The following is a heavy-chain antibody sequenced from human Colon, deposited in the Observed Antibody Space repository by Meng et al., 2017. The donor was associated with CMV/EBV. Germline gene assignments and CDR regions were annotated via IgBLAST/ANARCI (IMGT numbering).Heavy chain of an antibody. Sequence: ASVKVSCKASGYTFTSYGISWVRQAPGPGLEWIGSINPKSGGIKYAQKFQGRVTMTTDTSINTAYMDLTRLTSEDTAVYFCARGPSSSIQGFPYWGQGTLVTVSS. D-gene: IGHD2-15*01. CDR1: GYTFTSYG. CDR3: ARGPSSSIQGFPY. CDR2: INPKSGGI. V-gene: IGHV1-2*02. J-gene: IGHJ4*02.